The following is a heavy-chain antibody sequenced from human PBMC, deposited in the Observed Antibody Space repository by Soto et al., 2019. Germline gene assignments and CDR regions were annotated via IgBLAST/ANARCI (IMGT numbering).Heavy chain of an antibody. Sequence: ASVKVSCKASGYTFTGYYMHWVRQAPGQGLEWMGWINPNSGGTNYAQKFQGWVTMTRDTSISTAYMELSRLRSDDTAVYYCARDMGGSYSLGMDVWGQGTTVTVSS. CDR3: ARDMGGSYSLGMDV. CDR2: INPNSGGT. CDR1: GYTFTGYY. D-gene: IGHD1-26*01. J-gene: IGHJ6*02. V-gene: IGHV1-2*04.